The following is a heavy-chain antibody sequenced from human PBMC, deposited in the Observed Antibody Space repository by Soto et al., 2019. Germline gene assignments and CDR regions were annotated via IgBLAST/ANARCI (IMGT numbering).Heavy chain of an antibody. CDR1: DASINSGGYY. CDR3: ARGLIVMLAGIEELINSHFDS. D-gene: IGHD2-21*02. V-gene: IGHV4-31*03. Sequence: ASETLSLTCTVSDASINSGGYYWSWIRQHPGKGLEWIGFIYYSGTTYYNPSLKSRVTTSVDTSKNQFSLRLSSVTAADTAGYYCARGLIVMLAGIEELINSHFDSWGQGTLVTVSS. CDR2: IYYSGTT. J-gene: IGHJ4*02.